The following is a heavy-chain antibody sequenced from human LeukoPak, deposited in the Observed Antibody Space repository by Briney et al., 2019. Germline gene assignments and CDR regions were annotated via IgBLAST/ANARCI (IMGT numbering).Heavy chain of an antibody. V-gene: IGHV1-8*01. J-gene: IGHJ6*02. CDR2: MNPNSGNT. CDR3: ARELRYFDWLSPHYYYYGMDV. D-gene: IGHD3-9*01. CDR1: VYTFTSYD. Sequence: ASLKVSCKASVYTFTSYDINWVRQAPGQGLEWMGWMNPNSGNTGYAQKFQGRVTMTRNTSISTAYMELSSLRSEDTAVYYCARELRYFDWLSPHYYYYGMDVWGQGTTVTVSS.